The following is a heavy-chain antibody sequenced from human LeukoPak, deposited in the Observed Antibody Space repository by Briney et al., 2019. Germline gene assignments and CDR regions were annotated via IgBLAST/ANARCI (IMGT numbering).Heavy chain of an antibody. CDR2: INHSGST. J-gene: IGHJ4*02. V-gene: IGHV4-34*01. D-gene: IGHD5-24*01. Sequence: PSETLSLTCAVYGGSFSGYYWTWISQPPGRGLEWIGEINHSGSTNYNPSLKSRVTISVDTSKSQFSLKLNSVTAADTAMYYCARGRDPYWGQGTLVTVSS. CDR3: ARGRDPY. CDR1: GGSFSGYY.